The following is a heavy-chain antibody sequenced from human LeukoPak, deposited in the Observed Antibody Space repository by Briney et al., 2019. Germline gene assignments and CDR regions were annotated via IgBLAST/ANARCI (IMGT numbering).Heavy chain of an antibody. CDR2: IYYSGST. D-gene: IGHD2-21*02. J-gene: IGHJ6*02. V-gene: IGHV4-30-4*07. CDR1: GGSISSGGYS. Sequence: PSQTLSLTCAVSGGSISSGGYSWSWIRQPPGKGLEWIGYIYYSGSTNYNPSLKTRVSISVDTSKNQFSLKLSSVTAADTAVYYCARHRPICGGDCYTGPNYYYYYDMDVWGQGTTVTVSS. CDR3: ARHRPICGGDCYTGPNYYYYYDMDV.